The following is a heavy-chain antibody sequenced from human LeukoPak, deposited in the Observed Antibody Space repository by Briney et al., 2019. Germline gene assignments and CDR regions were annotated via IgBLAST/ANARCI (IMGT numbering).Heavy chain of an antibody. D-gene: IGHD6-13*01. CDR3: ARHFRSGGTQYGSSWTFDY. Sequence: SETLSLTCNVSGDSISTYYWSWIRQPPGKGLEWIGYVYFGGSANYNSSLKSRVAISVDTSKNQFSLELTSVTAADTAVYYCARHFRSGGTQYGSSWTFDYWGQGTLVTVSS. CDR1: GDSISTYY. V-gene: IGHV4-59*08. J-gene: IGHJ4*02. CDR2: VYFGGSA.